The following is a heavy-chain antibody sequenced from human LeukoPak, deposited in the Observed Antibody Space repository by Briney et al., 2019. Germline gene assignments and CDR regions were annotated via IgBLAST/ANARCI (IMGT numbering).Heavy chain of an antibody. V-gene: IGHV2-5*02. CDR2: IYWDDDK. J-gene: IGHJ6*03. D-gene: IGHD6-19*01. Sequence: SGPTLVKPTQTLTLTCTFSGFSLSTSGVGVGWIRQPPGKALEWLALIYWDDDKRYSPSLKSRLTITKDTSKNQVVLTTTNMDPVDTATYYCAHSSSGWRLEDLYYYYYMDVWGKGTTVTVSS. CDR3: AHSSSGWRLEDLYYYYYMDV. CDR1: GFSLSTSGVG.